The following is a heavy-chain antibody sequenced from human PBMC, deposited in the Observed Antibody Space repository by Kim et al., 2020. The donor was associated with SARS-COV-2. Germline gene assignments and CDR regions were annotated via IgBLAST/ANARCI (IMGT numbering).Heavy chain of an antibody. D-gene: IGHD5-12*01. V-gene: IGHV1-24*01. CDR3: ATSQVATISIVFRYFDL. J-gene: IGHJ2*01. CDR2: FDPEDGET. Sequence: ASVKVSCKVSGYTLTELSMHWVRQAPGKGLEWMGGFDPEDGETIYAQKFQGRVTMTEDTSTDTAYMELSSLRSEDTAVYYCATSQVATISIVFRYFDLWGRGTLVTVSS. CDR1: GYTLTELS.